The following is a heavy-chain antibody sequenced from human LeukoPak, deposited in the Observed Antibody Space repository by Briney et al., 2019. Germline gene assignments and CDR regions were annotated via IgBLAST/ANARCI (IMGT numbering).Heavy chain of an antibody. CDR2: INHSGST. CDR1: GGSFSGYY. Sequence: SETLSLTCAVYGGSFSGYYWSWIRQPPGKGLEWIGEINHSGSTNYNPSLKSRVTISVDTSKNQFSLKLSSVTAADTAVYYCAKGVVANPKSRYFDLWGRGTLVTVSS. J-gene: IGHJ2*01. D-gene: IGHD2-21*01. V-gene: IGHV4-34*01. CDR3: AKGVVANPKSRYFDL.